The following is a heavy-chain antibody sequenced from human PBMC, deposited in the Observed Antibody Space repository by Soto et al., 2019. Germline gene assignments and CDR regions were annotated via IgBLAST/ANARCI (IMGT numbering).Heavy chain of an antibody. Sequence: EVQLVESGGGLVQPGGSLRLSCAASGFTFSSYWMHWVRQAPGKGLVWVSRINSDGSSTSYADSVKGRFTISRDNAKNTLYLQMNSLRAEDTAVYYCAREMMGGGYYGMDVWGQGTTATVSS. CDR1: GFTFSSYW. D-gene: IGHD3-16*01. CDR2: INSDGSST. V-gene: IGHV3-74*01. CDR3: AREMMGGGYYGMDV. J-gene: IGHJ6*02.